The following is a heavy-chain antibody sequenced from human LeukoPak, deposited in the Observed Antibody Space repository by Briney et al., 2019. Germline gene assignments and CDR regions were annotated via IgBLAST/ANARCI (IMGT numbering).Heavy chain of an antibody. D-gene: IGHD1-26*01. V-gene: IGHV4-4*08. CDR3: ARPSAGATRGFDY. CDR2: IYSSGST. J-gene: IGHJ4*02. CDR1: GGTISRYY. Sequence: SETLSLTCTVSGGTISRYYWSWIRQSPGGGLEWIGYIYSSGSTNSNPSLKSRVTISVDTSKNQFSLKLSSLTAADTAVYYCARPSAGATRGFDYWGQGTLVSVSS.